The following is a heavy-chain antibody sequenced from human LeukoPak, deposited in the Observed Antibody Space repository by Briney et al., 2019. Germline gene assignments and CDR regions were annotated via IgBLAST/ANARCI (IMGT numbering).Heavy chain of an antibody. CDR1: GYTFTDYF. D-gene: IGHD1-26*01. J-gene: IGHJ4*02. CDR2: IDPRNGGT. V-gene: IGHV1-2*02. Sequence: ASVKVSCKPSGYTFTDYFTHWVRQAPGQGLEWMGWIDPRNGGTRYAQNFQGRVTMTWDTSISTAYMELSSLTSDDTAMYYCAKIGVSGSYWDFDSWGQGTLVTVSS. CDR3: AKIGVSGSYWDFDS.